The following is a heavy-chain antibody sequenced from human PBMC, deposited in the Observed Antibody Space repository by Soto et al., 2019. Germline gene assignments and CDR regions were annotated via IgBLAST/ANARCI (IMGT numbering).Heavy chain of an antibody. CDR2: TYYRSKWYN. CDR3: ARDAALQLDSSSWYEGXXNWFDP. J-gene: IGHJ5*02. CDR1: GDSVSSNSAA. Sequence: PSQTLSLTCAISGDSVSSNSAAWNWIRQSPSRGLEWLGRTYYRSKWYNDYAVSVKSRITINPDTSKNQFSLQLNSVTPEDTTGNYCARDAALQLDSSSWYEGXXNWFDPWGQGTLVTVSS. V-gene: IGHV6-1*01. D-gene: IGHD6-13*01.